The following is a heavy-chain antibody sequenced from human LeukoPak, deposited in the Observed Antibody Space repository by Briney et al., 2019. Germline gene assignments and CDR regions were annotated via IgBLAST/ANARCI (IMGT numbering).Heavy chain of an antibody. CDR2: VYYSGST. J-gene: IGHJ3*02. V-gene: IGHV4-31*03. CDR1: GGSISSGGYY. CDR3: AGWVEMATPGDAFDI. D-gene: IGHD5-24*01. Sequence: SQTLSLTCTVSGGSISSGGYYWSWIRQHPGKGLEWIGYVYYSGSTYYNPSLKSRVTISVDTSKNQFSLKLSSVTAADTAVYYCAGWVEMATPGDAFDIWGQGTMVTVSS.